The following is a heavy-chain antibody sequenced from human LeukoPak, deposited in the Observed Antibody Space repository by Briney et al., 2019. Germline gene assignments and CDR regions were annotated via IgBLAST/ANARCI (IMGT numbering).Heavy chain of an antibody. CDR2: IWYDGSNK. V-gene: IGHV3-33*06. Sequence: GGSLRLSCAASGFTFSSYGMHWVRQAPGKGLEWVAVIWYDGSNKYYADSVKGRFTISRDNSKNTLYLQMNGLRAEDTAVYYCAKERLRIAAPQYYFDYWGQGTLVTVSS. CDR1: GFTFSSYG. D-gene: IGHD6-6*01. CDR3: AKERLRIAAPQYYFDY. J-gene: IGHJ4*02.